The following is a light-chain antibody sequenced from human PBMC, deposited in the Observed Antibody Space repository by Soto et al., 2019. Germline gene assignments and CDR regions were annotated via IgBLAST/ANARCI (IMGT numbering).Light chain of an antibody. Sequence: QSVLTQPASVSGSPGQSITISCTGTSSDVAGYNHVSWYQHHPGKAPKLMIYEVTKRPSGVSNRFSGSKSGDTASLTISGLQAEDEAEYFCGSYAGSDTFVFGTGTKVTVL. CDR2: EVT. V-gene: IGLV2-14*01. CDR3: GSYAGSDTFV. J-gene: IGLJ1*01. CDR1: SSDVAGYNH.